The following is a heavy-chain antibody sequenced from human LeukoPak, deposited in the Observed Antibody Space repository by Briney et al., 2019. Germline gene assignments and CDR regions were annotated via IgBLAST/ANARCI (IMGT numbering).Heavy chain of an antibody. D-gene: IGHD1-26*01. CDR1: GSTSSATT. CDR2: IYSGGGT. V-gene: IGHV3-53*01. Sequence: AGGPLSSSGAPPGSTSSATTLSWFGKPPGKGLEWASVIYSGGGTYYADSVKGRFSISRDSSENTLYLQMNSLRAEDTAVYYCARISGSYSRFVDYWGQGTLVTVSS. J-gene: IGHJ4*02. CDR3: ARISGSYSRFVDY.